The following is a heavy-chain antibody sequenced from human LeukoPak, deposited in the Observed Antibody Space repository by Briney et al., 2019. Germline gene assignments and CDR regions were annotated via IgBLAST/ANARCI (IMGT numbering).Heavy chain of an antibody. D-gene: IGHD1-26*01. CDR1: GYTFTSYV. CDR3: ARSGGSRISRVEWGPEGPVSDYYYYYMDV. CDR2: ISAYKGNT. J-gene: IGHJ6*03. V-gene: IGHV1-18*01. Sequence: ASVKVSCKASGYTFTSYVISSVRQAPGQGLEWMGCISAYKGNTNYAQKLQGRVTITPDTSTRTAYMALRSLRSDDTGVYYCARSGGSRISRVEWGPEGPVSDYYYYYMDVWGKGTTVTVSS.